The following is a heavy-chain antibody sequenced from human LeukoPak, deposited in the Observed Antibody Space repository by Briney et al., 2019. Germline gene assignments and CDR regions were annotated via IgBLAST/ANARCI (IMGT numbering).Heavy chain of an antibody. V-gene: IGHV3-11*04. CDR2: ISHTGTTM. Sequence: NPGGSLRLSCAASGFPFSDHYTSWIRQAPGKGLEWVSYISHTGTTMYYADSVKGRFTLSRDNARNSLYLQMNSLRAEDTAVYYCARGHWGLDSWGQGTLVSVSS. CDR1: GFPFSDHY. D-gene: IGHD7-27*01. CDR3: ARGHWGLDS. J-gene: IGHJ4*02.